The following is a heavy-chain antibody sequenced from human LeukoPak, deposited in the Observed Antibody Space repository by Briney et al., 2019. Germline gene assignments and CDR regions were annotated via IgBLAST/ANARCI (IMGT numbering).Heavy chain of an antibody. CDR3: ARDGRGYCSSTSCYPLDY. V-gene: IGHV3-30*01. Sequence: GGSLRLSCAASGFTFSNYAIHWVRQAPGKGLEWVAFISYDGINQYYGDSVKGRFSISRDNSKNTLSLQMNSLRAEDTAVYYCARDGRGYCSSTSCYPLDYWGQGTLVTVSS. CDR2: ISYDGINQ. D-gene: IGHD2-2*01. CDR1: GFTFSNYA. J-gene: IGHJ4*02.